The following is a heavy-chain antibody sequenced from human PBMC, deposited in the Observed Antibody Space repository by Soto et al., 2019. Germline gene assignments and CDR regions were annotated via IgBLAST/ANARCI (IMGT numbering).Heavy chain of an antibody. CDR1: GVTFSSYA. D-gene: IGHD3-10*01. Sequence: SVKVSCKASGVTFSSYAISWVRQAPGQGLEWMGGIIPIFGTANYAQKFQGRVTITADKSTSTAYMELSSLRSEDTAVYYCASNSFEGDGSGSSDFDYWGQGTLVTVSS. V-gene: IGHV1-69*06. CDR2: IIPIFGTA. J-gene: IGHJ4*02. CDR3: ASNSFEGDGSGSSDFDY.